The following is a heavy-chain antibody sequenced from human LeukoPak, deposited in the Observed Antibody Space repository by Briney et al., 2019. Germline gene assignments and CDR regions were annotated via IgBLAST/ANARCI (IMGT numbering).Heavy chain of an antibody. CDR1: GFTFSSYG. J-gene: IGHJ6*04. CDR2: ISYDGSNK. D-gene: IGHD2-2*01. CDR3: AKDRALYCSSTSCDDSYGMDV. V-gene: IGHV3-30*18. Sequence: GGSLRLSCAASGFTFSSYGVHWVRQAPGKGLEWVAVISYDGSNKYYADSVKGRFTIPRDNSKNTLYLQMNSLRAEDTAVYYCAKDRALYCSSTSCDDSYGMDVWGKGTTVTVSS.